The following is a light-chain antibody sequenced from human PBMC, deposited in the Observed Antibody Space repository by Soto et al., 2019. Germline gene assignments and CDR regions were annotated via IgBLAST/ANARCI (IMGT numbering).Light chain of an antibody. J-gene: IGKJ1*01. CDR2: GAS. CDR3: QQYDSSLPWT. CDR1: QSVSRSY. Sequence: EIVLTQSPGTLSLSPGERATLSCRASQSVSRSYLAWYQQKHGQAPRLLLYGASSRATGIPDRFSGSGSGTDFTLTISRLEPEDVAVYYCQQYDSSLPWTFGQVTKVESK. V-gene: IGKV3-20*01.